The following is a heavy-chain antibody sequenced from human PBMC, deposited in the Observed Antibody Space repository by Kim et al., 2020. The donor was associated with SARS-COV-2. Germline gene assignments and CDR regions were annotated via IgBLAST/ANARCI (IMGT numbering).Heavy chain of an antibody. CDR2: INPNSGGT. Sequence: ASVKVSCKASGYTFTGYYMHWVRQAPGQGLEWMGWINPNSGGTNYAQKFQGWVTMTRDTSISTAYMELSRLRSDDTAVYYCARVGYSSTPGYYYYGMDVWGQGTTVTVSS. CDR1: GYTFTGYY. CDR3: ARVGYSSTPGYYYYGMDV. D-gene: IGHD6-13*01. V-gene: IGHV1-2*04. J-gene: IGHJ6*02.